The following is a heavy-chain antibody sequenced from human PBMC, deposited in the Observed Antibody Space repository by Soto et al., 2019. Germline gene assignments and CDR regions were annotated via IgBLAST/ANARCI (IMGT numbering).Heavy chain of an antibody. CDR3: ARPRGNYRGGLYSGMDV. V-gene: IGHV1-69*06. CDR2: IIPIFGTA. CDR1: GGTFSSYA. D-gene: IGHD3-10*01. Sequence: VASVKVSCKASGGTFSSYAISWVRQAPGQGLEWMGGIIPIFGTANYAQKFQGRVTITADKSTSTAYMELSSLRSEDTAVYYCARPRGNYRGGLYSGMDVWGQGTTVTVSS. J-gene: IGHJ6*02.